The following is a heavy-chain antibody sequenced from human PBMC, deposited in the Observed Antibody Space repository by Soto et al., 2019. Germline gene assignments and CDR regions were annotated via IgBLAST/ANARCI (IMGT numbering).Heavy chain of an antibody. CDR2: IYSGGNT. V-gene: IGHV3-66*01. Sequence: GASVKVSCAASGFTVSSNYMSWVRQAPGKGLEWVSVIYSGGNTYYADSVKGRFTISRDNSKNTLYLQMNSLRAEDTAVYYCASSTNIVLVPAAFWGQGTLVTVSS. CDR1: GFTVSSNY. D-gene: IGHD2-2*01. CDR3: ASSTNIVLVPAAF. J-gene: IGHJ4*02.